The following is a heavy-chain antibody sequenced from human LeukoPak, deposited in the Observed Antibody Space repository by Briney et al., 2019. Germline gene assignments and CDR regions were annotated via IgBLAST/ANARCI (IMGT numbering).Heavy chain of an antibody. CDR1: GFTFRDAG. D-gene: IGHD5-18*01. CDR2: IKSKTDGGTT. Sequence: GGSLRLSCAASGFTFRDAGMSWVRQAPGKGLEWVGRIKSKTDGGTTDYAAPVKGRFTISRDDSKNTLYLQMSNLKTEDTAVYFCAHRNTAMVRVDYWGQGTLVTVSS. J-gene: IGHJ4*02. CDR3: AHRNTAMVRVDY. V-gene: IGHV3-15*01.